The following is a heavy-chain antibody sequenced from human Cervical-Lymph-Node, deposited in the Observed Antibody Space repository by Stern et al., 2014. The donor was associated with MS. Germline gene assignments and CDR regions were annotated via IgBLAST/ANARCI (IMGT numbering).Heavy chain of an antibody. J-gene: IGHJ6*02. V-gene: IGHV1-8*01. D-gene: IGHD6-19*01. Sequence: QVQLVQSGAEVKKPGASVKVSCKASGYTFTSYDINWVRQATGQGLEWMGWMNPNSGNTGYAQKFQGRVTMTRNTSISTAYMELSSLRSEDTAVYYCAKPSSGWYYYYYYGMDVWGQGTTVTVSS. CDR1: GYTFTSYD. CDR3: AKPSSGWYYYYYYGMDV. CDR2: MNPNSGNT.